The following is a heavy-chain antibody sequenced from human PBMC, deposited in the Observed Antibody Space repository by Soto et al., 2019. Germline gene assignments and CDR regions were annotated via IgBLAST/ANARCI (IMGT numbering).Heavy chain of an antibody. CDR3: ARGATSPSY. CDR1: GFTFSSYG. CDR2: ISSSGGSA. V-gene: IGHV3-23*01. J-gene: IGHJ4*02. Sequence: EVQLLESGGGLVQPGGSLRLSCAASGFTFSSYGMSWVRQTPGKGLEWVSAISSSGGSAYYADSVKGRFTISRDNSKNTLYLQMNSLRAEDTAVYYCARGATSPSYWGQGTLVTVSS.